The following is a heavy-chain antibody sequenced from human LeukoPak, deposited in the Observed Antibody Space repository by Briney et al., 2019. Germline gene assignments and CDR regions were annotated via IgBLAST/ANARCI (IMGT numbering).Heavy chain of an antibody. CDR3: VTGWRGDFYDPAHY. D-gene: IGHD2/OR15-2a*01. CDR2: IYPGDSDI. Sequence: RGESLKISCKGSGYRFTSYWIGWVRQMPDKGPEWMAMIYPGDSDIRYSPSFQGQVTISVDKSITTAYLQWSSLKASDTAMYYCVTGWRGDFYDPAHYWGQGTLVTVSA. V-gene: IGHV5-51*01. J-gene: IGHJ4*02. CDR1: GYRFTSYW.